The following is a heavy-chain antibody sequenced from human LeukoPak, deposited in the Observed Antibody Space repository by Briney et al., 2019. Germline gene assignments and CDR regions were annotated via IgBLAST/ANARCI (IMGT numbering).Heavy chain of an antibody. D-gene: IGHD3-10*01. CDR2: IDPSDSYT. V-gene: IGHV5-10-1*01. Sequence: GESLKISCKGSGYSFTNYWISWVRQMPGKGLEWMGRIDPSDSYTNYSPSFQGHVTISADKSISTAYLQWSSLKASDTAMYYCARVRRYGSGSSWFDPWGQGTLVTVSS. CDR3: ARVRRYGSGSSWFDP. CDR1: GYSFTNYW. J-gene: IGHJ5*02.